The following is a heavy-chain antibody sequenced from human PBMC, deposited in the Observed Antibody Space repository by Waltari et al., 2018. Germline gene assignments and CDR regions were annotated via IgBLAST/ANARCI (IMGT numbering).Heavy chain of an antibody. CDR3: VGWNDPINS. CDR2: IGPDGSDK. CDR1: GSTISRFW. Sequence: EAQLVQSGGGLVQPGGSLTLACAASGSTISRFWMPWIRQAPGQGLQWVAHIGPDGSDKYYVDSVKGRFTISRDNAENSLLLQMSSLRVEDTALYYCVGWNDPINSWGQGTLVAVSS. D-gene: IGHD1-1*01. V-gene: IGHV3-7*01. J-gene: IGHJ4*02.